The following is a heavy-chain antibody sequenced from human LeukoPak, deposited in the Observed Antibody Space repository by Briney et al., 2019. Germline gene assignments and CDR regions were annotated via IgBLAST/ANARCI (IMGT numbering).Heavy chain of an antibody. CDR1: GFTFSSYG. D-gene: IGHD3-10*01. CDR3: ARNGITMVRGVIDY. Sequence: GGSLRLSCAASGFTFSSYGMHWVRQAPGKGLEWVAVIWYDGSNKYYADSVKGRFTISRDNSKNTLYLQMNSLRAEDTAVYYCARNGITMVRGVIDYWGQGTLVTVSS. J-gene: IGHJ4*02. V-gene: IGHV3-33*01. CDR2: IWYDGSNK.